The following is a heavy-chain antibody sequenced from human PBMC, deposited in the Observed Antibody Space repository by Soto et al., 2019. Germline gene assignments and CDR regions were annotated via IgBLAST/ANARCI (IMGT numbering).Heavy chain of an antibody. J-gene: IGHJ5*02. V-gene: IGHV4-61*01. CDR2: IYYTGST. D-gene: IGHD2-2*01. CDR3: ARDPAPSEFLLDP. Sequence: SETLSLTCTVSGCSVSSGNYEWSWIRQPPWKGLEWIAYIYYTGSTNYNPPLKSRVTISVDTSKNQFSLRLNSATAADTAVYYCARDPAPSEFLLDPWGQGTLVTVSS. CDR1: GCSVSSGNYE.